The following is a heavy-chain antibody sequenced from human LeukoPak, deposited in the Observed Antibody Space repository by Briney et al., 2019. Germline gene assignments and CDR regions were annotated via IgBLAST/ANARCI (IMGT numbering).Heavy chain of an antibody. CDR1: GGSVSSGNYY. Sequence: PSETLSLTCTVSGGSVSSGNYYWSWIRQPPGKGLEWIGYIHYTGSPNYNPSLKSRVTISVDTSKNQFSLRLNSVTAADTAVYYCARVDTVTTTFDYWGQGTPVTVSS. J-gene: IGHJ4*02. CDR2: IHYTGSP. V-gene: IGHV4-61*01. D-gene: IGHD4-17*01. CDR3: ARVDTVTTTFDY.